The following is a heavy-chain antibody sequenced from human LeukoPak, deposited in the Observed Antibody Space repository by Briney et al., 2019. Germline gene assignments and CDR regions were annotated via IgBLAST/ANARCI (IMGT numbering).Heavy chain of an antibody. J-gene: IGHJ4*02. D-gene: IGHD3-3*01. Sequence: GGSLRLSCAASGFTFDDYGMSWVRQAPGKGLEWVSGIGGLGGSTYYAGSVKGRFTISRDNSQNTLYLHMNSLRADDTAVYYCARDPGVVAFHYFDYWGQGSLVTVSS. V-gene: IGHV3-23*01. CDR2: IGGLGGST. CDR3: ARDPGVVAFHYFDY. CDR1: GFTFDDYG.